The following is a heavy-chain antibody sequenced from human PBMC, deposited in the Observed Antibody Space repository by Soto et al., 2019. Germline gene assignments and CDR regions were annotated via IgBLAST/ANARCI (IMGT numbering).Heavy chain of an antibody. V-gene: IGHV1-18*01. CDR1: GYTFTSYG. Sequence: QVQLVQSGAEVKKPGASVKVSCKASGYTFTSYGISWVRQAPGQGLEWMGWISADNGNTNYAQKLQGRVTITTDTSTSTAYKELRSLRSDDTAVYYCARDLMVRGVIHGDPFDYWGQGTLVTVSS. J-gene: IGHJ4*02. CDR2: ISADNGNT. CDR3: ARDLMVRGVIHGDPFDY. D-gene: IGHD3-10*01.